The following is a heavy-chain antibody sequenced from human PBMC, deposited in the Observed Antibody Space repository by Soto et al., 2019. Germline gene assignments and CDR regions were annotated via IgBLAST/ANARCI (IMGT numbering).Heavy chain of an antibody. V-gene: IGHV5-51*01. Sequence: GESLKISCKGSGYSFTSYWIDWVRQMPGKGLEWMGIIYPGDSDIRYSPSFQGQVTISADKSIGTVYLQWSSLKASDTAMYFCARLEYNYGYVDYWGQGTLVTVSS. CDR1: GYSFTSYW. J-gene: IGHJ4*02. CDR3: ARLEYNYGYVDY. D-gene: IGHD5-18*01. CDR2: IYPGDSDI.